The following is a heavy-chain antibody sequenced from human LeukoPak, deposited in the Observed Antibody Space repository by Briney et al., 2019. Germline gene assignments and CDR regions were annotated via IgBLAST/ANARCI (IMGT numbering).Heavy chain of an antibody. V-gene: IGHV3-7*01. CDR3: FREGGD. J-gene: IGHJ4*02. CDR2: IKQDGSEK. CDR1: GFTFSNNL. Sequence: GGSLRLSCAASGFTFSNNLMNWVRQAPGKGLEWVANIKQDGSEKFYVDSVKGRFTISRDNAKNTLYLQMNSLRAEDTAIYYCFREGGDWGQGTLVTVSS. D-gene: IGHD3-10*01.